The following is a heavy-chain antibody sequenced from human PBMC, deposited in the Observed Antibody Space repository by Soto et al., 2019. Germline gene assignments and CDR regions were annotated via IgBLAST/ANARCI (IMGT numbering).Heavy chain of an antibody. J-gene: IGHJ4*02. Sequence: VQLLESGVGLVQPGGSLRLSSVASGFTFSSYAMSWVREAPGQRLEWVATFSGGRDTTWHADSVKGRFTVSRDSSKNTLSLQMNSLRPEDTALYYCAKATSATCTGSICYSFDYWGQGTLVTVSS. V-gene: IGHV3-23*01. CDR2: FSGGRDTT. D-gene: IGHD2-21*01. CDR3: AKATSATCTGSICYSFDY. CDR1: GFTFSSYA.